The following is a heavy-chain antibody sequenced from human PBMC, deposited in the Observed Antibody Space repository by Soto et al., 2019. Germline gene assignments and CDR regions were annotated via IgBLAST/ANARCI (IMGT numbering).Heavy chain of an antibody. CDR2: MNPNSGNT. CDR1: GYTFTSYD. D-gene: IGHD3-3*01. Sequence: ASVKVSCKASGYTFTSYDINWVRQATGQGLEWMVWMNPNSGNTGYAQKFQGRVTMTRNTSISTAYMELSSLRSEDTAVYYCARGGGYDFWSGYYPNYYYYGMDVWGQGTTVTVSS. CDR3: ARGGGYDFWSGYYPNYYYYGMDV. J-gene: IGHJ6*02. V-gene: IGHV1-8*01.